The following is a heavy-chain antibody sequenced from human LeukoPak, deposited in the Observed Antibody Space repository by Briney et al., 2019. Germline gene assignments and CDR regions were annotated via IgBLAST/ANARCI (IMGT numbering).Heavy chain of an antibody. D-gene: IGHD3-22*01. J-gene: IGHJ3*02. CDR2: ISGSGIST. Sequence: PGGALRLSCAASGFTFSNYAMTWVRQAPGKGLEWVSGISGSGISTYYADSVKGRFTISRDNSKNTLYLQMNSLRVEDTAVYYCAKSWNYYDSSGDDALDIWGQGTMVTVSS. CDR1: GFTFSNYA. V-gene: IGHV3-23*01. CDR3: AKSWNYYDSSGDDALDI.